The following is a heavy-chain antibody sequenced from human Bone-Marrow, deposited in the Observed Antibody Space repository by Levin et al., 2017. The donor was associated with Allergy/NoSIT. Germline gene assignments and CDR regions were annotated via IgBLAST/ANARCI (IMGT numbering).Heavy chain of an antibody. CDR1: GGSISSYY. J-gene: IGHJ5*02. D-gene: IGHD2-2*01. CDR2: IYYSGST. V-gene: IGHV4-59*08. Sequence: LSQTLSLTCTVSGGSISSYYWSWIRQPPGKGLEWIGYIYYSGSTNYNPSLKSRVTISVDTSKNQFSLKLSSVTAADTAVYYCARSDIVVVPAAPRGLSWFDPWGQGTLVTVSS. CDR3: ARSDIVVVPAAPRGLSWFDP.